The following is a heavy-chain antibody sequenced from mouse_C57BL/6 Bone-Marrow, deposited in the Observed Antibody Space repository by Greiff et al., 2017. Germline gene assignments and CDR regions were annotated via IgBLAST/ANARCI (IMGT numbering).Heavy chain of an antibody. J-gene: IGHJ1*03. V-gene: IGHV1-7*01. CDR2: INPSSGYT. CDR1: GYTFTSYW. Sequence: VQLQQSGAELAKPGASVKLSCKASGYTFTSYWMHWVKQRPGQGLEWIGYINPSSGYTKYKQKFKDKATLTADKSSSTAYMQLSSLTYEDSAVYYCAKEYYGSGYFDVWGTGTTVTVSS. D-gene: IGHD1-1*01. CDR3: AKEYYGSGYFDV.